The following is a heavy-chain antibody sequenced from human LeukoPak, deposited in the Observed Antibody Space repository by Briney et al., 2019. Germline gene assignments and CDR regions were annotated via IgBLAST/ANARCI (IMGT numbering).Heavy chain of an antibody. Sequence: GGSLRLSCAASGFTFSSYSMNWVRQAPGKGLEWVSSISSSSSYIYYADSVKGRFTISRDNAKNSLYLQMNSLRAEDTAVYYCARDTKMGIFGVVDYYGMDVWGQGTTVTVSS. D-gene: IGHD3-3*01. V-gene: IGHV3-21*01. CDR1: GFTFSSYS. J-gene: IGHJ6*02. CDR2: ISSSSSYI. CDR3: ARDTKMGIFGVVDYYGMDV.